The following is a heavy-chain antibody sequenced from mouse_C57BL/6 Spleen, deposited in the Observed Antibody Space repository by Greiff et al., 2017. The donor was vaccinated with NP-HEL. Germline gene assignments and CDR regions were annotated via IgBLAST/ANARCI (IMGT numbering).Heavy chain of an antibody. Sequence: VKLVESGPELVKPGASVKISCKASGYSFTSYYIHWVKQRPGQGLEWIGWIYPGSGNTKYNEKFKGKATLTADTSSSTAYMQLSSLTSEDSAVYYCARGDYSKAVFDYWGQGTTLTVSS. J-gene: IGHJ2*01. CDR1: GYSFTSYY. V-gene: IGHV1-66*01. CDR3: ARGDYSKAVFDY. D-gene: IGHD2-5*01. CDR2: IYPGSGNT.